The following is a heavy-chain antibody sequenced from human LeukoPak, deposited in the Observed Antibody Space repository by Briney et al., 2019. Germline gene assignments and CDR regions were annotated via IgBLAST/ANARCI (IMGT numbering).Heavy chain of an antibody. CDR2: IYYSGST. V-gene: IGHV4-39*02. CDR1: GGSISSSSYY. D-gene: IGHD6-19*01. Sequence: SETLSLTCTVSGGSISSSSYYWGWIRQPPGKGLEWIGSIYYSGSTYYNPSLKSRVTISVDTSKNQFSLKLSSVTAADTAVYYCAREGKWLVPGNWFDPWGQGTLVTVSS. CDR3: AREGKWLVPGNWFDP. J-gene: IGHJ5*02.